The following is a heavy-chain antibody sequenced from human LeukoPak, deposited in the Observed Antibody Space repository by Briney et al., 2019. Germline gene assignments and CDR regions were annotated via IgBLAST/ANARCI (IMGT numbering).Heavy chain of an antibody. CDR2: VLYDGETK. CDR3: ASDHMLYAFHI. D-gene: IGHD3-10*02. CDR1: GFIFSNYA. V-gene: IGHV3-30*04. Sequence: SLRLSCAASGFIFSNYALHWVRQAPGKGLEWVAVVLYDGETKYYADSVKGRFTISRDNPENMLYLQMNSLRPEDTAVYYCASDHMLYAFHIWGQGTMVTVSS. J-gene: IGHJ3*02.